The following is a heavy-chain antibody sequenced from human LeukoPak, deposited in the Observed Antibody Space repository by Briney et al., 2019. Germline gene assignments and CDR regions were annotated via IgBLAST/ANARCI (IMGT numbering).Heavy chain of an antibody. CDR1: GYSFTDHY. CDR3: ARDHNWGPDY. D-gene: IGHD7-27*01. V-gene: IGHV1-2*02. CDR2: IHPGRGDT. J-gene: IGHJ4*02. Sequence: ASVKVSCKALGYSFTDHYFHWLRQAPGQGLEWMGWIHPGRGDTNYAQKFQGRVSLTRDTSISTAYMELSRLTSDDTAVYYCARDHNWGPDYWGQGTLVSVSS.